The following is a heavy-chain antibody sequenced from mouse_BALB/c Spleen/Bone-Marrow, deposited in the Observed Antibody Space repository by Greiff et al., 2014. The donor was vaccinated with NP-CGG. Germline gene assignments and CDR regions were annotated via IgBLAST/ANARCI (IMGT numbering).Heavy chain of an antibody. CDR2: IDPENGST. J-gene: IGHJ3*01. CDR1: GFNIKDYY. D-gene: IGHD3-1*01. CDR3: ARWASSGYVGFAY. V-gene: IGHV14-1*02. Sequence: EVHLVESGAELVRPGALVKLSCKASGFNIKDYYMHWVKQRPEQGLEWIGWIDPENGSTIYDQKFQGKASITPDTSSNTAYLQLSSLTSENTAVYSCARWASSGYVGFAYWGQGTLVTVSA.